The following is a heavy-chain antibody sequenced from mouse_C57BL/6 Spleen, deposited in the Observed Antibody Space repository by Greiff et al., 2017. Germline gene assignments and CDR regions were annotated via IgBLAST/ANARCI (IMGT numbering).Heavy chain of an antibody. V-gene: IGHV1-50*01. Sequence: QVQLQQPGAELVKPGASVKLSCKASGYTFTSYWMQWVKQRPGQGLEWIGDIDPSDSYTNYNQKFKGKATLTVDTSSSTAYMQLSSLTSEDSAVYYCARGGYDGYYAMDYWGQGTSVTVSS. D-gene: IGHD2-3*01. CDR3: ARGGYDGYYAMDY. CDR1: GYTFTSYW. J-gene: IGHJ4*01. CDR2: IDPSDSYT.